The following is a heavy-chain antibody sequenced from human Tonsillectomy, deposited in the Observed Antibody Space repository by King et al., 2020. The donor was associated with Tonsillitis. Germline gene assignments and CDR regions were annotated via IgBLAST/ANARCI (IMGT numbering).Heavy chain of an antibody. V-gene: IGHV4-59*08. CDR3: ARLIQAYCGGDCYSGAFDI. D-gene: IGHD2-21*02. CDR2: IYYSGST. J-gene: IGHJ3*02. Sequence: QLQESGPGLVKPSETLSLTCTVSGGSISSYYWSWIRQPPGKGLEWIGYIYYSGSTNYNPSLKSRVTISVDTSKNQFSLKLSSVTAADTAVYYCARLIQAYCGGDCYSGAFDIWGQGTMVTVSS. CDR1: GGSISSYY.